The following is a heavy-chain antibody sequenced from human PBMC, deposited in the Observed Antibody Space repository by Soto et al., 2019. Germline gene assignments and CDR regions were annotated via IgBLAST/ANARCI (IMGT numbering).Heavy chain of an antibody. CDR1: GGSIDNSHSF. J-gene: IGHJ4*02. Sequence: SETLSLTCDVSGGSIDNSHSFWGWVRQPTGRGLEFLGSVYYSWGTYYIPSIKSRVTVSVDTSKNQVSLRVRSVTGAETAMYYCVRVVEAANRLADFGSWGQGIVVTVSS. CDR2: VYYSWGT. D-gene: IGHD2-21*01. V-gene: IGHV4-39*01. CDR3: VRVVEAANRLADFGS.